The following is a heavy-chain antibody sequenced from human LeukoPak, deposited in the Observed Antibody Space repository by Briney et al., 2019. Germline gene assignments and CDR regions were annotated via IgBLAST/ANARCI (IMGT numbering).Heavy chain of an antibody. V-gene: IGHV3-9*01. CDR1: GFTFDDYA. CDR2: ISWNGGSI. Sequence: GRSLRLSCAASGFTFDDYAMHWVRQAPGKGLEWVSGISWNGGSIGYADSVKGRFTISRDNAKNSLYLQMNSLRAEDTALYYCAKGDWFDPWGQGTLVTVSS. J-gene: IGHJ5*02. CDR3: AKGDWFDP.